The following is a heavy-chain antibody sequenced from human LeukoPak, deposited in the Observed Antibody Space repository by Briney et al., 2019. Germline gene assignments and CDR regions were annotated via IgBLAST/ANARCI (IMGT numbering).Heavy chain of an antibody. J-gene: IGHJ5*02. V-gene: IGHV1-2*02. D-gene: IGHD2-2*01. CDR3: ARRECSTSCSWFDP. Sequence: ASVKVSCKASGYTFTGYYMHWVRQAPGQGLEWMGWINPNSGGTNYAQKFQGRVTMTRDTSISTAYMELSRLRSDDTAVYYCARRECSTSCSWFDPWGQGTLVTVSS. CDR1: GYTFTGYY. CDR2: INPNSGGT.